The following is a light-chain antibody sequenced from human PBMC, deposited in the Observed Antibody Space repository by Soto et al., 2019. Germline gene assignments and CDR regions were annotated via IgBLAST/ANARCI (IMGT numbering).Light chain of an antibody. CDR1: QTISSW. CDR2: KAS. CDR3: QQANSFRIT. V-gene: IGKV1-5*03. Sequence: DIQMTQSPSTLSGSVGDRVTITCRASQTISSWLAWYQQKPGKAPKLLIYKASTLKSGVPSRFSGSGSGTEFTLTISSLQPEDFATYYCQQANSFRITFGQGTRLEIK. J-gene: IGKJ5*01.